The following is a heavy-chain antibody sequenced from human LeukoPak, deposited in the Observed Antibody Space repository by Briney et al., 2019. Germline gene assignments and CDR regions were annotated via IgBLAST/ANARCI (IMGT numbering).Heavy chain of an antibody. CDR3: AGTGIRNWFDP. CDR2: IFKSGNT. V-gene: IGHV4-39*01. Sequence: SETLSLTCSVSGDSISTTGYFWVWIRQSPGRDLEWIGSIFKSGNTFYNISLKSGVTISVDTSKNEFSLSLTSVTAADTAVYYCAGTGIRNWFDPWGQGILVTVSS. J-gene: IGHJ5*02. CDR1: GDSISTTGYF. D-gene: IGHD1-14*01.